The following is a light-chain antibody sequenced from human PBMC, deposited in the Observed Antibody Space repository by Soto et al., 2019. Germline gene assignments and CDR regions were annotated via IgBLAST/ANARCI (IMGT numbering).Light chain of an antibody. Sequence: QSALTQPASVSGSPGQSITISFTGTSSDVGRYNLVSWYQQHPGKAPKLMIYEGSRRPSGVSNRFSGSKSVNTASLTISGLQAEDEADYYCCSYAGSSTFVVFGGGTKLTVL. V-gene: IGLV2-23*03. J-gene: IGLJ2*01. CDR3: CSYAGSSTFVV. CDR2: EGS. CDR1: SSDVGRYNL.